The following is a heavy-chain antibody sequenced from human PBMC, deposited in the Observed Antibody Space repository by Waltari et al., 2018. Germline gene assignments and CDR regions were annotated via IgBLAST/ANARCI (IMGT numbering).Heavy chain of an antibody. Sequence: EVQLVESGGGLVQPGGSLSVSCVASGLTFSSYWMSWVRKALGQGREGGTNIKQYGGEKYYVGCLKGRFTISRDNAKNSLYLQMNSLRAEDTAVYYCARDPRSLVGEYYFDYWGQGTLVTVSS. CDR2: IKQYGGEK. J-gene: IGHJ4*02. CDR3: ARDPRSLVGEYYFDY. D-gene: IGHD3-10*01. CDR1: GLTFSSYW. V-gene: IGHV3-7*01.